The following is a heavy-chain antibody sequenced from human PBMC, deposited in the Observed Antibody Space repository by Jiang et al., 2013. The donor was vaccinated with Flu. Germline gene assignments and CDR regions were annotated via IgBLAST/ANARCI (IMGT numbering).Heavy chain of an antibody. CDR3: ARVKPDYYDTSGYLNVFDY. Sequence: QLLESGGGLVQPGGSLRLSCAASGFTFITYAMGWVRQAPGKGLDWVSIINVRADTTYYADSVKGRFTISRDNSKNTLYLQMNSLRAEDTAVYYCARVKPDYYDTSGYLNVFDYWGQGTLVTVSS. V-gene: IGHV3-23*01. CDR2: INVRADTT. J-gene: IGHJ4*02. CDR1: GFTFITYA. D-gene: IGHD3-22*01.